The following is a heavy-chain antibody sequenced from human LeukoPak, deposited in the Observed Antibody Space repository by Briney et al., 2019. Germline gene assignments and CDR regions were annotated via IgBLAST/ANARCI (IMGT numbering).Heavy chain of an antibody. Sequence: GGSLRLSCAASGFTFSSYSMNWVRQAPGKGLEWVSYISSTNGYIYYADSVRGRFTISRDNAKNSLSLQMNSLRAEDTAVYYCARDGGSWRDSPPDYWGQGTLVTVSS. CDR3: ARDGGSWRDSPPDY. D-gene: IGHD6-13*01. J-gene: IGHJ4*02. CDR1: GFTFSSYS. CDR2: ISSTNGYI. V-gene: IGHV3-21*01.